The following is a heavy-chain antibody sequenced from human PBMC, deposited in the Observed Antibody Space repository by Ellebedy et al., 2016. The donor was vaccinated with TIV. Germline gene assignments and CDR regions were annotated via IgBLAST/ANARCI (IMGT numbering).Heavy chain of an antibody. V-gene: IGHV4-4*02. J-gene: IGHJ4*02. CDR1: GGSISSTYW. CDR2: IYHSGRT. CDR3: ARNQLGALDF. D-gene: IGHD1-1*01. Sequence: SETLSLTCVVSGGSISSTYWWGWVRQPPGKGLEWIGEIYHSGRTNYSPSLRSRVTISVDKSNNQFPLKLSSVTTADTAVNYCARNQLGALDFWGQGTLVTVSS.